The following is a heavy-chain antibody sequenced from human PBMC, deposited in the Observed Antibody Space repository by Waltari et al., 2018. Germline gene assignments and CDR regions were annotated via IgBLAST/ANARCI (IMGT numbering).Heavy chain of an antibody. CDR3: ARAFYGDYVPFDH. J-gene: IGHJ4*02. Sequence: QVQLQESGPGLVKPSATLSLTCTVSGCSVRSGSYYSSWIRQPPGKGLEWIGYIYYSGSTNYNPSLKSRVTISVDTSKNQFSLKLSSVTAADTAVYYCARAFYGDYVPFDHWGQGTLVTVSS. V-gene: IGHV4-61*01. CDR2: IYYSGST. D-gene: IGHD4-17*01. CDR1: GCSVRSGSYY.